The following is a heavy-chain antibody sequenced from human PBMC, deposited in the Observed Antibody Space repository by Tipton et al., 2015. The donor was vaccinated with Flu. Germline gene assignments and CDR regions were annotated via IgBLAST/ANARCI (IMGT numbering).Heavy chain of an antibody. J-gene: IGHJ6*03. CDR3: ARDGRIVVVPSAMEGNFYYYYMDV. D-gene: IGHD2-2*01. CDR1: GFTLSGYS. CDR2: ISSSGTTV. V-gene: IGHV3-48*01. Sequence: SLRLSCVASGFTLSGYSMNWVRQAPGKGLEWIAYISSSGTTVHYADSLKGRFTISRDNAKNSLYLQMNSLRAEDTAVYFCARDGRIVVVPSAMEGNFYYYYMDVWGKGTTVTFSS.